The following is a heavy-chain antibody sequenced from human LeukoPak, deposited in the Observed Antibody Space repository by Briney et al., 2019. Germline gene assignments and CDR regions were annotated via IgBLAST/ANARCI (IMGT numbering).Heavy chain of an antibody. CDR2: ISSSSSYI. Sequence: GGSLRLSCAASGFTFSIYSINWVRQAPGKGLEWVSSISSSSSYIYYADSVKGRFTISRDNVKNSLYLQMNSLRAEDTAVYYCAKAQYYYDSSGYYNGPFDYWGQGTLVTVSS. CDR3: AKAQYYYDSSGYYNGPFDY. J-gene: IGHJ4*02. D-gene: IGHD3-22*01. V-gene: IGHV3-21*04. CDR1: GFTFSIYS.